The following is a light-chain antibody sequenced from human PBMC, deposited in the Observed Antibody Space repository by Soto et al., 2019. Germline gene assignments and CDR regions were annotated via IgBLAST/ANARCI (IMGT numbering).Light chain of an antibody. Sequence: QSVLTQPRSVSGSPGQSVTISCTGTSSDAGGYEYVSWYQQHPGKAPKLMIYDVSKRPSGVPDRFSGSRSGNTASLTISGLQTEDEADYYCCSYAGSPFYVFGIGTKVTVL. CDR1: SSDAGGYEY. CDR2: DVS. V-gene: IGLV2-11*01. CDR3: CSYAGSPFYV. J-gene: IGLJ1*01.